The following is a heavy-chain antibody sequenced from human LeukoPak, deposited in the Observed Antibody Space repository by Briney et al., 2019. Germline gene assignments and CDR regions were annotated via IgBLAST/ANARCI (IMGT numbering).Heavy chain of an antibody. Sequence: GGSLRLSCAASGFTFSTYAMSWVRQAPGKGLEWVSAISSSGSGTYYADSVKGRFTISRDDSKNTLYLQMNSLRAEDTAVYYCAKALGIVAAGGKRVFDYWGQGILVTVSS. J-gene: IGHJ4*02. CDR2: ISSSGSGT. CDR1: GFTFSTYA. V-gene: IGHV3-23*01. CDR3: AKALGIVAAGGKRVFDY. D-gene: IGHD6-13*01.